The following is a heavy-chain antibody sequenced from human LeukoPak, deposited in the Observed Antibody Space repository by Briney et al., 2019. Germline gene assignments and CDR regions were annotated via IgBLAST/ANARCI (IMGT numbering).Heavy chain of an antibody. CDR3: ARESVEYFDARREDAFDI. Sequence: RASVKVSCKVSGYTLTELSMHWVRQAPGKGLEWMGGFDPEDGETIYAQKFQGRVTMTEDTSTDTAYMELSSLRSEDTAVYYCARESVEYFDARREDAFDIWGQGTMVTVSS. D-gene: IGHD3-9*01. J-gene: IGHJ3*02. CDR2: FDPEDGET. CDR1: GYTLTELS. V-gene: IGHV1-24*01.